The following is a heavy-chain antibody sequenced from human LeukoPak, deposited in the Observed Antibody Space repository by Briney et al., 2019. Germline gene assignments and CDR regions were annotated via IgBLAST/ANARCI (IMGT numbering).Heavy chain of an antibody. J-gene: IGHJ4*02. V-gene: IGHV3-7*03. Sequence: GGSLRLSCAASGFTFSSHWMNWVRQAPGKGLEWVANIKQDGSEKYYVDSVKGRFTISRDNAKHSLYLQMNSLRAEDTAVYYCARGTSLIAVAWWDVDYWGQGTLVTVSS. CDR3: ARGTSLIAVAWWDVDY. D-gene: IGHD6-19*01. CDR2: IKQDGSEK. CDR1: GFTFSSHW.